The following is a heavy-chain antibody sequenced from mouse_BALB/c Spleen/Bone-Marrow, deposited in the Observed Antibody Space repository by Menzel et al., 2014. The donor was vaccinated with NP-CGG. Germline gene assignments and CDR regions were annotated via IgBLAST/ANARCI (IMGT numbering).Heavy chain of an antibody. CDR1: GYSFTGYF. J-gene: IGHJ4*01. CDR2: INPYNGDT. Sequence: VQLQQSGPELVKPGASVKISCKASGYSFTGYFMNWVMQSHGKSLEWIGRINPYNGDTFYNQKFKGKATFTADKSSSTAHMELRSLASEDSAVYYCARGGLLRAMDYWGQGTSVTVSS. V-gene: IGHV1-20*02. D-gene: IGHD2-3*01. CDR3: ARGGLLRAMDY.